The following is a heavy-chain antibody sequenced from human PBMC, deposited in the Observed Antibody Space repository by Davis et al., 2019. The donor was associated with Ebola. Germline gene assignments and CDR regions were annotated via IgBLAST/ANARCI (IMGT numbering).Heavy chain of an antibody. CDR3: ARAPGSGSYYNRVYYFDH. J-gene: IGHJ4*02. D-gene: IGHD3-10*01. V-gene: IGHV3-48*04. CDR1: GFTFSSYA. CDR2: ISSSGTTT. Sequence: GGSLRLSCAASGFTFSSYAMTWVRQAPGKGLEWVSGISSSGTTTYYVDSVKGRFTISRDNAKNSLSLQMNSLRVEDTAVYYCARAPGSGSYYNRVYYFDHWGQGTLVTVSS.